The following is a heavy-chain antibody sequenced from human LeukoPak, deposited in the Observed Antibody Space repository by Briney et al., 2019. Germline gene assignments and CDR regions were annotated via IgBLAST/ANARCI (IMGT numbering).Heavy chain of an antibody. CDR1: GGSISSYY. Sequence: PSETLSLTCTVSGGSISSYYWSWIRQPPGKGLEWIGSIYHSGSTYYNPSLKSRVTISVDTSKNQFSLKLSSVTAADTAVYYCARESEDIVVVPAATDFDYWGQGTLVTVSS. D-gene: IGHD2-2*01. V-gene: IGHV4-38-2*02. J-gene: IGHJ4*02. CDR3: ARESEDIVVVPAATDFDY. CDR2: IYHSGST.